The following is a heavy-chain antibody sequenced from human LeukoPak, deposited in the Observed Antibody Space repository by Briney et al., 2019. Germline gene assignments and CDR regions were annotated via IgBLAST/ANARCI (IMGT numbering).Heavy chain of an antibody. CDR3: AKDGGYYDSSGYPEHFQH. J-gene: IGHJ1*01. Sequence: PGRSLRLSCAASGFTFDDYAMHWVRQAPGKGLEWVSGISWNSGSIGYADSVKGRFTISRDNAKNSLYLQMNSLRAEDTALYYCAKDGGYYDSSGYPEHFQHWGQGTLVTVSS. D-gene: IGHD3-22*01. V-gene: IGHV3-9*01. CDR2: ISWNSGSI. CDR1: GFTFDDYA.